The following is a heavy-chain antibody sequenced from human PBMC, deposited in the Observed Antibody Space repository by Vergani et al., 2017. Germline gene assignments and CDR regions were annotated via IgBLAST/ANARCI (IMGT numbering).Heavy chain of an antibody. D-gene: IGHD2-2*01. J-gene: IGHJ6*02. CDR2: IGYDGRIK. V-gene: IGHV3-30*02. CDR3: ARDRRHCXSSICLDYYYGMDV. CDR1: GFSFNTYG. Sequence: QVQLVETGGGVVQPGGSLILYCATSGFSFNTYGAHWVRQAPGKGLEWVAFIGYDGRIKYNVDSVKGRFTISRDNSKNTLYLQMNSLRAEDTAVYYCARDRRHCXSSICLDYYYGMDVWGQGTTVTVSS.